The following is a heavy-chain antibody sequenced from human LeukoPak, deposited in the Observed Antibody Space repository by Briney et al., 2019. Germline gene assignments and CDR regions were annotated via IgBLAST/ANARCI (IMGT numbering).Heavy chain of an antibody. CDR3: AASIDFDY. CDR2: ISYDGSNK. J-gene: IGHJ4*02. D-gene: IGHD6-6*01. Sequence: PGGSLRLSCAASGFTFSSYGMHWVRQAPGKGLEWVAVISYDGSNKYYADSVKGRFTISRDNSKNTLYLQMNSLRAEDTAVYYCAASIDFDYWGQGTLVTVSS. CDR1: GFTFSSYG. V-gene: IGHV3-30*03.